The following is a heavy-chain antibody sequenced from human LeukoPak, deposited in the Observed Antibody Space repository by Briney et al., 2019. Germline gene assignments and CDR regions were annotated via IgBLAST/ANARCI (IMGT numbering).Heavy chain of an antibody. CDR1: GGYFSGYY. CDR2: INHSGST. V-gene: IGHV4-34*01. D-gene: IGHD2-2*01. Sequence: SETLSLTCAVYGGYFSGYYWSWIRQPPGKGLEWIGEINHSGSTNYNPSLKSRVTISVDTSKNQFSLKLSSVTAADTAVYYCARVGCSSTSCSEYYYYGMDVWGQGTTVTVSS. J-gene: IGHJ6*02. CDR3: ARVGCSSTSCSEYYYYGMDV.